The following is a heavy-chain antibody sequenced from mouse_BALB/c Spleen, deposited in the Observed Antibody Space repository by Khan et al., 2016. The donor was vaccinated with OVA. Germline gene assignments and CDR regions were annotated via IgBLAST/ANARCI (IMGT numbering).Heavy chain of an antibody. Sequence: EVELVESGGGLVQPGGSRKLSCAASGFTFSGFGMHWVRQAPEKGLEWVAYISSGSSTIYYADTLKGRFTISRDNPKKTLFLQMTSLRTEDTAMYYWARSDDYGVAYWGQGTLDTVSA. CDR3: ARSDDYGVAY. J-gene: IGHJ3*01. CDR2: ISSGSSTI. V-gene: IGHV5-17*02. D-gene: IGHD1-1*01. CDR1: GFTFSGFG.